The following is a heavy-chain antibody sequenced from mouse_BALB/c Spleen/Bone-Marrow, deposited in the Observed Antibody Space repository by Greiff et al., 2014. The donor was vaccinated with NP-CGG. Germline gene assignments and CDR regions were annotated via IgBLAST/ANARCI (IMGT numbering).Heavy chain of an antibody. CDR2: IDPANGNT. CDR1: GFNIKDTY. D-gene: IGHD5-5*01. Sequence: EVQLQQSGAELVKPGASVKLSRTASGFNIKDTYIYWVKQRPEQGLEWVGRIDPANGNTKYDPKFQGKATIAADTSSNTAYLQLSSLTSEDTAVYYCSRGYYDYLFALDYWGHGTSVTVSS. V-gene: IGHV14-3*02. J-gene: IGHJ4*01. CDR3: SRGYYDYLFALDY.